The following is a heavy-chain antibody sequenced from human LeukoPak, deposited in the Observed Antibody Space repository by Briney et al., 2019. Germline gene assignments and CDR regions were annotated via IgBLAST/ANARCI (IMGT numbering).Heavy chain of an antibody. CDR2: FDPEDGET. Sequence: ASVKVSCKVSGYTLTELSMHWVRQAPGKGLEWMGGFDPEDGETIYAQKLQGRVTMTTDTSTSTAYMELRSLRSDDTAVYYCAREDPLVRDNSGYDYWGQGTLVTVSS. D-gene: IGHD5-12*01. CDR3: AREDPLVRDNSGYDY. CDR1: GYTLTELS. V-gene: IGHV1-24*01. J-gene: IGHJ4*02.